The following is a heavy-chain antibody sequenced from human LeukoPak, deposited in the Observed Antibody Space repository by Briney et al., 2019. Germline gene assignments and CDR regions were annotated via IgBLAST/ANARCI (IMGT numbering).Heavy chain of an antibody. D-gene: IGHD2-15*01. V-gene: IGHV1-18*04. CDR3: ARGKYCSGSSCYEHYPSLDY. J-gene: IGHJ4*02. CDR1: GYTFTGYY. CDR2: ISGYNGNT. Sequence: ASVKVSCKASGYTFTGYYIHWVRQAPGQGLEWMGWISGYNGNTNYAQKLQGRVTMTTDTSTSTAYMELRSLISDDTAVYYCARGKYCSGSSCYEHYPSLDYWGQGTLVTVSS.